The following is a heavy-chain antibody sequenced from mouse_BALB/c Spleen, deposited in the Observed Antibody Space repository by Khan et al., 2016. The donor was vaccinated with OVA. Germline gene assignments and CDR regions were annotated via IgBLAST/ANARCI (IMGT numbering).Heavy chain of an antibody. D-gene: IGHD2-12*01. V-gene: IGHV2-6-5*01. Sequence: QVQLKQSGPGLVAPSPSLSISCTASGFSFTDYAVNWIRQPPGKGLEWLGVIWPGGGKYYNSLLLSRLTIIKDNSKGQVFLNVNRLQTDDKAMYYCAKDPPYCSLDYWGQGTSVTVSS. CDR3: AKDPPYCSLDY. CDR1: GFSFTDYA. J-gene: IGHJ4*01. CDR2: IWPGGGK.